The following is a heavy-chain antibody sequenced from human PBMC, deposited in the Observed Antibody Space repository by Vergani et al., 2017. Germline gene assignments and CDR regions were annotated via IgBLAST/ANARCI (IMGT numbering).Heavy chain of an antibody. J-gene: IGHJ6*03. V-gene: IGHV3-7*01. D-gene: IGHD1-26*01. CDR2: ISPDGSAT. CDR1: GFSLSRYW. Sequence: EVQLMESGGGLVQPGGSLRLSCAASGFSLSRYWMSWVRQAPEKGLEWVAHISPDGSATSYVDSVKGRFTISRDNTKNTLYLQMDSLRAEDTAVYYCARDGWELLDYFYYMDVWGKGTTVTVSS. CDR3: ARDGWELLDYFYYMDV.